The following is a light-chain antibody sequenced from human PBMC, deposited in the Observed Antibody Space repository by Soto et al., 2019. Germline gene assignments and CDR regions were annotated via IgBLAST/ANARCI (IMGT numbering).Light chain of an antibody. V-gene: IGLV2-14*01. J-gene: IGLJ3*02. CDR3: SSYTTTSTLV. CDR2: EVR. Sequence: QSVLTQPASVSGSPGQSITISCTGTNRDVGSYNLVSWYQQRPGEAPKLIISEVRNRPSGISYRVIGSKSGNTASLTISGLQAEDEADYYCSSYTTTSTLVFGGGTKLTVL. CDR1: NRDVGSYNL.